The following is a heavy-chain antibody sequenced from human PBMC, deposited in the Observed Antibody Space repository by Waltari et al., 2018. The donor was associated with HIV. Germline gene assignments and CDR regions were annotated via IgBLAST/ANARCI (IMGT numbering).Heavy chain of an antibody. Sequence: QVQLVQSGAEVKKPGTSVKVSCKASRYTFTGYYMHWVRQAPGQGLEWMGWSNPISGGTKYEQKCQDRVTMTRDTSISTAYMELSSLRSDDTAVYYCARSITMIVVLIAWGYGMDVWGQGTTVTVSS. V-gene: IGHV1-2*02. CDR3: ARSITMIVVLIAWGYGMDV. J-gene: IGHJ6*02. CDR2: SNPISGGT. D-gene: IGHD3-22*01. CDR1: RYTFTGYY.